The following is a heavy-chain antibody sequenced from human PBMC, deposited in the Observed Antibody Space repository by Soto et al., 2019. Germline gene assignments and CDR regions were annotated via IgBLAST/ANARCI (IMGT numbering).Heavy chain of an antibody. V-gene: IGHV3-33*01. CDR2: IWYDGGNK. Sequence: GGSLRLSCAASGFTFSSYGMHWVRQAPGKGLEWVAVIWYDGGNKYYADSVKGRFTISRDNSKNTLYLQMNSLRAEDTAVYYCARAPGAAPNYFDYWGQGTLVTVSS. D-gene: IGHD2-15*01. CDR1: GFTFSSYG. J-gene: IGHJ4*02. CDR3: ARAPGAAPNYFDY.